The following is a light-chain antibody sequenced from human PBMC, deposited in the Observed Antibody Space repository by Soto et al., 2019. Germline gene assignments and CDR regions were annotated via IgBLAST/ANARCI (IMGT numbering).Light chain of an antibody. CDR3: HQNGTSFP. J-gene: IGKJ1*01. CDR1: QSVGSN. CDR2: GAS. V-gene: IGKV3-20*01. Sequence: EIVLTQSPGTLSLSPGERATLSCRASQSVGSNLAWYQQKPGQAPRLLIYGASVRATGIPDRFSGSGSGTDFTLTILGLEHEDFALYYCHQNGTSFPCGQGTKVEIK.